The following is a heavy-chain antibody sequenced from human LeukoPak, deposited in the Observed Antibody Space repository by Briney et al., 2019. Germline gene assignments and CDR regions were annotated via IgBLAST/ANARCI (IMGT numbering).Heavy chain of an antibody. Sequence: ETLSLTCTVSGGSISSYYWSWIRQPPGKGLEWIGYIYYSGSTNYNPSLKSRVTISVDTSKNQFSLKLSSVTAADTAVYYCARAYCGGDCYLISGRRWLDPWGQGTLVTVSS. D-gene: IGHD2-21*02. CDR3: ARAYCGGDCYLISGRRWLDP. CDR2: IYYSGST. CDR1: GGSISSYY. J-gene: IGHJ5*02. V-gene: IGHV4-59*01.